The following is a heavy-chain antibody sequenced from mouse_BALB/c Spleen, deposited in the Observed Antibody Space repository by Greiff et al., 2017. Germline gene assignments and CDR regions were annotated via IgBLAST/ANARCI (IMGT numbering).Heavy chain of an antibody. CDR3: TTATEYYFDY. CDR1: GFTFSSYW. Sequence: DVKLQESGGGLVQPGGSMKLSCVASGFTFSSYWMSWVRQSPEKGLEWVAEIRLKSDNYATHYAESVKGKFTISRDDSKSRLYLQMNSLRAEDTGIYYCTTATEYYFDYWGQGTTLTVSS. J-gene: IGHJ2*01. CDR2: IRLKSDNYAT. V-gene: IGHV6-6*02. D-gene: IGHD1-2*01.